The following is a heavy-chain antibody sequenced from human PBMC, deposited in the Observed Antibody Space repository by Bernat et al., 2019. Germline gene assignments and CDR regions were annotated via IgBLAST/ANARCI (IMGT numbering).Heavy chain of an antibody. CDR2: ISYDGSNK. CDR1: GFTFSSYA. J-gene: IGHJ4*02. CDR3: ARGPYYDFWSGYYSVY. Sequence: VQLVESGGGLVQPGGSLRLSCAASGFTFSSYAMHWVRQAPGKGLEWVAVISYDGSNKYYADSVKGRFTISRDNSKNTLYLQMNSLRAEDTAVYYCARGPYYDFWSGYYSVYWGQGTLVTVSS. V-gene: IGHV3-30-3*01. D-gene: IGHD3-3*01.